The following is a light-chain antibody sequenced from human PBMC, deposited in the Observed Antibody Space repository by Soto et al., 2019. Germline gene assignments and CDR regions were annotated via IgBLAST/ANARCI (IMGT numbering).Light chain of an antibody. V-gene: IGLV2-11*01. CDR2: DVT. CDR1: SSDVGGYDY. Sequence: QSVLTQPRSVSGSPGQSVTISCTGTSSDVGGYDYVSWYQQYPGKAPKLLISDVTERPSGVPDRFSGSKSGNAASLTISGLQAEDEAIYYCYSFAGSYRLFGTGTKVTVL. J-gene: IGLJ1*01. CDR3: YSFAGSYRL.